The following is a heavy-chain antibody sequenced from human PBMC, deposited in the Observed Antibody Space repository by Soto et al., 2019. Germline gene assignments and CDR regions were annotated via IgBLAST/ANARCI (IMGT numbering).Heavy chain of an antibody. CDR3: ARDRNWNYVFDY. D-gene: IGHD1-7*01. V-gene: IGHV1-3*01. J-gene: IGHJ4*02. CDR1: GYTFTSYA. CDR2: INADNSNT. Sequence: VASVKVSCKASGYTFTSYAIHWVRQAPGQRLEWMGWINADNSNTKYSQRFQGRVTITRDTSASTAYMQLSSLKSEDTAVYYCARDRNWNYVFDYWGQGTLVTVSS.